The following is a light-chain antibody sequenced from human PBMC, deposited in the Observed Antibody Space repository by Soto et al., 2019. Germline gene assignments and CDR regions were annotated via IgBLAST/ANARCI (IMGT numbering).Light chain of an antibody. J-gene: IGLJ2*01. CDR2: GNS. Sequence: LTQPHSVSESPGKTVTISCTHSSGSIASNYVHWYQQLPGTAPKLLIYGNSNRPSGVPDRFSGSKSGTSASLAITGLQAEDEADYYCQSYDSSLSDVVFGGGTKLTVL. V-gene: IGLV1-40*01. CDR1: SGSIASNY. CDR3: QSYDSSLSDVV.